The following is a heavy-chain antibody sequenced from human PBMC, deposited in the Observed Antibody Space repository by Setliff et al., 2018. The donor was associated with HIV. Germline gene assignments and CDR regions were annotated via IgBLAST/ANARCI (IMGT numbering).Heavy chain of an antibody. D-gene: IGHD3-22*01. CDR3: AKAARDYYDSSGYYIGIDY. CDR2: VGCWGTCT. V-gene: IGHV3-23*01. J-gene: IGHJ4*02. CDR1: GFTVNSGA. Sequence: PGGSLRLSCAGSGFTVNSGAMNWVRQAPGKGLEWVSTVGCWGTCTYFADSVKGRFTISADTSKSTLYLQMNSLRAEDTAVYYCAKAARDYYDSSGYYIGIDYWGRGTLVTVSS.